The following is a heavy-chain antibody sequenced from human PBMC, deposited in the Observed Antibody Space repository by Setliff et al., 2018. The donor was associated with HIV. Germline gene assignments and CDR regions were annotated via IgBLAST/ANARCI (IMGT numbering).Heavy chain of an antibody. CDR2: IRQDGGET. CDR1: GGSISTYY. V-gene: IGHV3-7*05. J-gene: IGHJ4*02. CDR3: ASTRFGGPAAAAVVGGRIDFDN. D-gene: IGHD2-15*01. Sequence: ETLSLTCTVSGGSISTYYWSWIRQPPGKGLEWVANIRQDGGETHYVDSVKGRFTISRDNAKNSLYLQMNGLGAEDTALYYCASTRFGGPAAAAVVGGRIDFDNWGRGTLVTVSS.